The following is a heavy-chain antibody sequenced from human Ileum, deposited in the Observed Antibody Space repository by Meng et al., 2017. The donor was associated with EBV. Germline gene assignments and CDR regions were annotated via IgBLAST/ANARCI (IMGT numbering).Heavy chain of an antibody. CDR3: ARRDTAWFDP. Sequence: LHLPESDPGLVKPLEALSIRGSVSGGSITSYSYYWGWIRQPPGKGLEWIATIYHTGSTYYNPSLKSRVTISVDTSKNEFSLKVTSVTTADTALYYCARRDTAWFDPWGRGTLVTVSS. CDR2: IYHTGST. D-gene: IGHD2-21*02. J-gene: IGHJ5*02. CDR1: GGSITSYSYY. V-gene: IGHV4-39*01.